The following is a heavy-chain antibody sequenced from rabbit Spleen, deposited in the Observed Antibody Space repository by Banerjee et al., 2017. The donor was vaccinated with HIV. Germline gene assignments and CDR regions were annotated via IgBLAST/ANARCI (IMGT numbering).Heavy chain of an antibody. CDR2: IAGGTSAFT. CDR1: GFSFSSSYY. V-gene: IGHV1S45*01. CDR3: ARDAGSSFSSYGMDL. D-gene: IGHD8-1*01. J-gene: IGHJ6*01. Sequence: QEQLEESGGDLVKPEGSLTLTCTASGFSFSSSYYMCWVRQAPGKGLEWIACIAGGTSAFTYSATWAKGRFTCSKTSSTMVTLQMTSLTAADTATYFCARDAGSSFSSYGMDLWGPGTLVTVS.